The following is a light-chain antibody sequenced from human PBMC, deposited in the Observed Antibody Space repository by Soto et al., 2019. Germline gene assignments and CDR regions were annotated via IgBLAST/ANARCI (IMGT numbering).Light chain of an antibody. V-gene: IGKV3-20*01. CDR2: GAS. CDR1: QTFSSSY. J-gene: IGKJ2*01. CDR3: HKYGGSPPT. Sequence: EIVLTQSPGTLSLSPGERATLSCRASQTFSSSYLVWYQQRPGQAPRLLMYGASSRATGIPDRFSGSGSGADFTLTISRLEPEDFAVYYCHKYGGSPPTFGRGTKLQIK.